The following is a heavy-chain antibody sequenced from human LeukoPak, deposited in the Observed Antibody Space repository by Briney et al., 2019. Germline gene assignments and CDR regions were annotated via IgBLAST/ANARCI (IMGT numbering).Heavy chain of an antibody. V-gene: IGHV4-39*02. D-gene: IGHD6-19*01. CDR3: VGDTGRPRLAFDI. Sequence: SETLSLTCTVSGDSINYVAYYWAWIRQPPGKRLEWIGNVYYTGSTSYNASLKSRATISLDTSENHFSLSLSSVTAADTAVYYCVGDTGRPRLAFDIWGRGTGVTVSS. J-gene: IGHJ3*02. CDR1: GDSINYVAYY. CDR2: VYYTGST.